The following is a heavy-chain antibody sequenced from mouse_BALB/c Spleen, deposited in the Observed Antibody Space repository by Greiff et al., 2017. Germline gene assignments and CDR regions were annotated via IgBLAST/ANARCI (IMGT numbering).Heavy chain of an antibody. Sequence: VQLQQSGAELVKPGASVKLSCTASGFNIKDTYMHWVKQRPEQGLEWIGRIDPANGNTKYDPKFQGKATITADTSSNTAYLQLSSLTSEDTAVYYGGITTVVDWYFDVWGAGTTVTVSS. V-gene: IGHV14-3*02. D-gene: IGHD1-1*01. CDR1: GFNIKDTY. CDR3: GITTVVDWYFDV. CDR2: IDPANGNT. J-gene: IGHJ1*01.